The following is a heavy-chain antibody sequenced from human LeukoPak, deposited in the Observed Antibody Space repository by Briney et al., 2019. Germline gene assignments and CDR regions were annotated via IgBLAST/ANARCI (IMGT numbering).Heavy chain of an antibody. Sequence: SETLSLTCAVYGVSFSGYYWSWIRQPPGKGLEWIGEINHSGSTNYNPSLKSRVTISVDTSKNQFSLKLSSVTAADTAVYYCARGPGWTIAARPLDYWGQGTLVPVSS. D-gene: IGHD6-6*01. CDR2: INHSGST. J-gene: IGHJ4*02. CDR1: GVSFSGYY. V-gene: IGHV4-34*01. CDR3: ARGPGWTIAARPLDY.